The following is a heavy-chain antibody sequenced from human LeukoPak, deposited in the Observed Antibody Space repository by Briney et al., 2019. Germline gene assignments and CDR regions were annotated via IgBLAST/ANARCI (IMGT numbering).Heavy chain of an antibody. V-gene: IGHV3-23*01. CDR3: ATGTSIFSPLIDY. Sequence: PGGSLRLSCAASGFTFSSYAMSGVRQAPGKGLELVSPISDSGGSTYYADSVKGRFTISRDTTKNTLYLQKNRTRSEDTAVYYCATGTSIFSPLIDYWGKGTLVPV. D-gene: IGHD3-9*01. CDR1: GFTFSSYA. J-gene: IGHJ4*02. CDR2: ISDSGGST.